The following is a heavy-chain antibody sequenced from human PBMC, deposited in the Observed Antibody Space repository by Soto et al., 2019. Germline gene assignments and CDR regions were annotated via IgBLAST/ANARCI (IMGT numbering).Heavy chain of an antibody. CDR3: ARQRYCSSTSCYPWYYYGMDV. J-gene: IGHJ6*02. V-gene: IGHV5-10-1*01. D-gene: IGHD2-2*01. Sequence: PGESLKISCKASGYSFTRKWISWVRQMPGKGLEWMGRIDPTNSYTNYSPSFQGHVTISVDKSSSTAYVQWRSLKASDTAMYYCARQRYCSSTSCYPWYYYGMDVWGQGTTVTVSS. CDR1: GYSFTRKW. CDR2: IDPTNSYT.